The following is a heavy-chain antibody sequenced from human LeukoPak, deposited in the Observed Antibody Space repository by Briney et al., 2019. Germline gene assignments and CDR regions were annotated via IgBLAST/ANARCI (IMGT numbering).Heavy chain of an antibody. D-gene: IGHD6-13*01. J-gene: IGHJ4*02. Sequence: GGSLRLSCAASGFTFSSYAMSWVRQAPGKGLEWVAVIWFDGSKNYHADSVKGRFTISRDNSKNTLYLQMNSLRVEDTAVYFCARVGYSTSLGFDYWGLGTLVTVSS. CDR1: GFTFSSYA. V-gene: IGHV3-33*08. CDR3: ARVGYSTSLGFDY. CDR2: IWFDGSKN.